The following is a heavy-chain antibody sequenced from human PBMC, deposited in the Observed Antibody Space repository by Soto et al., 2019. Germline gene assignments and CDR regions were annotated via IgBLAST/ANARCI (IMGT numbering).Heavy chain of an antibody. V-gene: IGHV4-59*01. D-gene: IGHD2-2*01. CDR1: GGSISSYY. J-gene: IGHJ6*03. CDR2: IYYSGST. Sequence: SETLSLTCTVSGGSISSYYWSWIRQPPGKGLEWIGYIYYSGSTNYNPSLKSRVTISVDTSKNQFSLKLSSVTAADTAVYYCARDFPDIVVVPAANYYYYYYMDVWGKGTTVTVSS. CDR3: ARDFPDIVVVPAANYYYYYYMDV.